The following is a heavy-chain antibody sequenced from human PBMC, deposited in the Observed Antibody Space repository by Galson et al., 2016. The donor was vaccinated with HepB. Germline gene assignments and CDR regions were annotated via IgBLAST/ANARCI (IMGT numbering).Heavy chain of an antibody. D-gene: IGHD2-8*02. J-gene: IGHJ4*02. CDR1: GFTFSSYW. CDR3: ASWWQTPASYFDY. V-gene: IGHV3-7*01. CDR2: IKYDESQK. Sequence: SLRLSCAASGFTFSSYWMSWVRQTPGKGLEWVANIKYDESQKYYVDSVKGRFTISRDNAKNLLYLQMNSLRAEDTAVYYCASWWQTPASYFDYWGQGTLVTVSS.